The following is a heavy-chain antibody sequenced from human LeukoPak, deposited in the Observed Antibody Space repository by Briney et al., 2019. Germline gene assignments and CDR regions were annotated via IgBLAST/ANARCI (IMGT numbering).Heavy chain of an antibody. J-gene: IGHJ5*02. V-gene: IGHV4-59*08. CDR3: ARHSLVRGVIRTNWFDP. D-gene: IGHD3-10*01. CDR2: IYYSGSS. Sequence: SETLSLTCTVSGGSIGSYYWSWIRQPPGKGLEWIGYIYYSGSSNYDPSLERRVTISVVTSKNQFSLKLSSVTAADTAVYYCARHSLVRGVIRTNWFDPWGQGTLVTVSS. CDR1: GGSIGSYY.